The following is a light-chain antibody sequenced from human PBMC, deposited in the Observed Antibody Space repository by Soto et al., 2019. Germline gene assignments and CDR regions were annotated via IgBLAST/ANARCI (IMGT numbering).Light chain of an antibody. J-gene: IGLJ2*01. CDR2: GNN. CDR3: QSYDTSLSASV. V-gene: IGLV1-40*01. CDR1: SSNIGAPYD. Sequence: QAVVTQPPSVSGAPGQRVTISCTGTSSNIGAPYDVHWYQQLPGTAPKFLIYGNNNRPSGVPDRFSGSKSGASASLAITGLQAEDEADYYCQSYDTSLSASVFGGGTKLTVL.